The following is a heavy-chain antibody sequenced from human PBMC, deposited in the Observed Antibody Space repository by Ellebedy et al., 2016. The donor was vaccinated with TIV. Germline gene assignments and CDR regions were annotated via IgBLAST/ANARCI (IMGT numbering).Heavy chain of an antibody. D-gene: IGHD6-6*01. Sequence: ASVKVSXXASGYTFTGYYMHWVRQAPGQGLEWMGWINPNSGGTNYAQKFQGGVTMTRDTSISTAYMELSRLRSDDTAVYYCATEYSSSSVDYWGQGTLVTVSS. CDR3: ATEYSSSSVDY. V-gene: IGHV1-2*02. CDR2: INPNSGGT. J-gene: IGHJ4*02. CDR1: GYTFTGYY.